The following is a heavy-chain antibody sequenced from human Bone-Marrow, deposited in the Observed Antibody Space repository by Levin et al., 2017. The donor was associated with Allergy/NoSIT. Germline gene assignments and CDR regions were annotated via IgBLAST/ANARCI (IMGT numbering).Heavy chain of an antibody. Sequence: LSLTCAASGFSFSDDYMSWIRQAPGKGLEWVSYISSSGGIIYYADSVKGRFTISRDNAKSSLYLQMNGLRAEDTAVYYCASRYGTYWGQGTLVTVSS. CDR2: ISSSGGII. J-gene: IGHJ4*02. CDR3: ASRYGTY. D-gene: IGHD6-13*01. V-gene: IGHV3-11*01. CDR1: GFSFSDDY.